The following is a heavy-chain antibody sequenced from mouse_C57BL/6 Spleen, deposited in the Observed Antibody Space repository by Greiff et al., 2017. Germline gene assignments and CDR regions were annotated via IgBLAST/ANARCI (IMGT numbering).Heavy chain of an antibody. V-gene: IGHV1-69*01. CDR2: IDPSDSYT. CDR3: ARGKGYYSNFDD. CDR1: GYTFTSYW. D-gene: IGHD2-5*01. J-gene: IGHJ2*01. Sequence: VQLQQPGAELVMPGASVKLSCKASGYTFTSYWMHWVKQRPGQGLEWIGEIDPSDSYTNYNQKFKGKATLTVDKSSSTAYMQLSSLTSEDSAVYYCARGKGYYSNFDDWGQGTTLTVSS.